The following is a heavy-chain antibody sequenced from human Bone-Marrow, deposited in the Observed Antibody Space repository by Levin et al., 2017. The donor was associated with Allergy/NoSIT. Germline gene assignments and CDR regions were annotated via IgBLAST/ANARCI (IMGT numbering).Heavy chain of an antibody. V-gene: IGHV3-30*18. CDR3: AQTAGNQRHDFDS. CDR1: RFTFENHG. CDR2: LSYDGTTE. Sequence: PGGSLRLSCVGSRFTFENHGIHWVRQAPGKGLEWVSVLSYDGTTEYYADSVKGRLTMSRDNSKNTVYLQIESLRLDDTAVYYCAQTAGNQRHDFDSWGQGTLVTVSS. J-gene: IGHJ4*01. D-gene: IGHD1-1*01.